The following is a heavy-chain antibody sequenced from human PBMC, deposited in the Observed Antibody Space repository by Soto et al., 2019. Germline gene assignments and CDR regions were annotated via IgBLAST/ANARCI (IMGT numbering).Heavy chain of an antibody. D-gene: IGHD3-10*01. CDR3: ARGRSGSYYSLRPYYYYMDV. V-gene: IGHV1-8*01. CDR2: MNPNSGNT. Sequence: ASVKVSCKASGYTFTSYDINWVRQATGQGLEWMGWMNPNSGNTGYAQKFQGRVTMTRNTSISTAYMELSSLRSEDTAVYYCARGRSGSYYSLRPYYYYMDVWGKGTTVTVSS. CDR1: GYTFTSYD. J-gene: IGHJ6*03.